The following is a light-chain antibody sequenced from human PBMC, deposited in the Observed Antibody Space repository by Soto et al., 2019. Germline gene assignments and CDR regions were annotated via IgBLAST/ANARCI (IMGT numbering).Light chain of an antibody. Sequence: DVEMTQSTSSLSASVGDRVTITCRASQSIISYLNWYQQKPGKAPNLLVYAASSLQSGVPSRFSGGGSGTDFTLTISSLQPEDFATYYCQQSYITPGTFAQRTKVDIK. CDR2: AAS. J-gene: IGKJ1*01. CDR3: QQSYITPGT. CDR1: QSIISY. V-gene: IGKV1-39*01.